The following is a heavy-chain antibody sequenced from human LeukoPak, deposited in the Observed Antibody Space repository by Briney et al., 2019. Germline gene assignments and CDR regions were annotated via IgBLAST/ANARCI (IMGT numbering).Heavy chain of an antibody. J-gene: IGHJ5*02. CDR1: GGTFSSYA. Sequence: ASVKVSCKASGGTFSSYAISWLRQAPGQRLEWMECISAYNGNTNYAQKLQGRVTMATDTSTSTAYMELRSLRSDDTAVYYCARDLRWFGPRNWFDPWGQGTVVTVSS. CDR3: ARDLRWFGPRNWFDP. CDR2: ISAYNGNT. V-gene: IGHV1-18*01. D-gene: IGHD3-10*01.